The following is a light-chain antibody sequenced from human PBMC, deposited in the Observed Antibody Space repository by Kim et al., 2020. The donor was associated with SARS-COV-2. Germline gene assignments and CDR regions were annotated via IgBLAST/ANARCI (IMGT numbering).Light chain of an antibody. Sequence: LSPGERDTLACRASQSVNSSYLAWYQQKPGQAPRLLIYGASSRATGIPDRFSGSGSGTDFTLTISRLEPEDFAVYYCQQDGSSQTFGQGTKVDIK. CDR3: QQDGSSQT. CDR1: QSVNSSY. CDR2: GAS. J-gene: IGKJ1*01. V-gene: IGKV3-20*01.